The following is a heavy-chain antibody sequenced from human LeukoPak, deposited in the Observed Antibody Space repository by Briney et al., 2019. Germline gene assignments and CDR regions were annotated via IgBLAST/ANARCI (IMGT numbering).Heavy chain of an antibody. J-gene: IGHJ5*02. D-gene: IGHD1-26*01. CDR2: ISSSGSTI. Sequence: GGSLRLSCAASGFTFSDYYMSWIRQAPGKGLEWVSYISSSGSTIYYADSVKGRFTISRDNAKNSLYLQMNSLRAEDTAVYYCAVSVGATSEWFDPWGQGTLATVSS. V-gene: IGHV3-11*04. CDR3: AVSVGATSEWFDP. CDR1: GFTFSDYY.